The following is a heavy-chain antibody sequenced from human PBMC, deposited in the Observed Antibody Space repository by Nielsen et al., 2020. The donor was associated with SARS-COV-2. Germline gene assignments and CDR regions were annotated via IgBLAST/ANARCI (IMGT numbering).Heavy chain of an antibody. V-gene: IGHV3-21*01. CDR2: ISSSSSYI. J-gene: IGHJ4*02. Sequence: GESLKISCAASGFTFSSYSMNWVRQAPGKGLEWVSSISSSSSYIYYADSVKGRFTISRDNAKNSLYLQMNSLRAEDTAVYYCAGDRTTYYDFWSGYYTGIFLDYWGQGTLVTVSS. CDR3: AGDRTTYYDFWSGYYTGIFLDY. CDR1: GFTFSSYS. D-gene: IGHD3-3*01.